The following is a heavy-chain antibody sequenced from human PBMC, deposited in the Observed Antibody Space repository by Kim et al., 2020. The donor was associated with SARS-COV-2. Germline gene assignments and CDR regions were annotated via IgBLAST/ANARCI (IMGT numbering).Heavy chain of an antibody. V-gene: IGHV1-18*04. J-gene: IGHJ3*01. CDR3: GGVDWGVEAVGVVG. D-gene: IGHD3-16*01. Sequence: ASVKVSCRTSGYPFSKYSITWVRQAPGQGLEGMGWVRGSDGKTNYAQKSQGRVTRTITTSTAQASMEFRSLRPDDTAWDYVGGVDWGVEAVGVVGGGQG. CDR2: VRGSDGKT. CDR1: GYPFSKYS.